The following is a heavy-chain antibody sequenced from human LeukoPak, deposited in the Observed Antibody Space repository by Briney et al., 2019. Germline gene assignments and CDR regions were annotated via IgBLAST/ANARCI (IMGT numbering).Heavy chain of an antibody. V-gene: IGHV4-34*01. J-gene: IGHJ4*02. D-gene: IGHD3-22*01. CDR3: ARGEDYYDQWYFDY. Sequence: SETLSLTCTVSGGSITGYYWNWIRQPPGKGLEWIGEINHSGITNYNPSLKSRVTISVDTSKNQFSLKLSSVTAADTAVYYCARGEDYYDQWYFDYWGQGTLVTVSS. CDR2: INHSGIT. CDR1: GGSITGYY.